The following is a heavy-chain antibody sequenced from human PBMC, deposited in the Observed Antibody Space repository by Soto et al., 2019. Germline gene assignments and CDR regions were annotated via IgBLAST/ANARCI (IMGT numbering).Heavy chain of an antibody. Sequence: QVQLVQSGAEEKKPGASVKVSCTASGYPFSNYAMHWVRQAPGQGLEWMGWINAGNGNSKYSQKFQGRVTITRDTSANTAFMELDSLRSEDTAVYYCATSTYCSSSTCYQWYGMDVWGQGTTVTVSS. D-gene: IGHD2-2*01. J-gene: IGHJ6*02. CDR3: ATSTYCSSSTCYQWYGMDV. V-gene: IGHV1-3*05. CDR1: GYPFSNYA. CDR2: INAGNGNS.